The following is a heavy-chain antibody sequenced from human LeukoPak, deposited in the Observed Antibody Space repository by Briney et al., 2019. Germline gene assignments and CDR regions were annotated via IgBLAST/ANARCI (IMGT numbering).Heavy chain of an antibody. CDR2: IYSGGNS. Sequence: GGSLRLSCAASGFTFSSYGMHWVRQAPGKRLEWVSVIYSGGNSYYTDSVKGRFTTSRDNSKNTLYLQTNSLISEDTAVYYCARGVTTAFDAFDIWGQGTMVTVSS. V-gene: IGHV3-53*01. D-gene: IGHD4-17*01. CDR3: ARGVTTAFDAFDI. J-gene: IGHJ3*02. CDR1: GFTFSSYG.